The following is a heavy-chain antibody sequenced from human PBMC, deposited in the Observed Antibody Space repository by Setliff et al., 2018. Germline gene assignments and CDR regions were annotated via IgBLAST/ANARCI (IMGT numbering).Heavy chain of an antibody. D-gene: IGHD3-3*01. CDR2: ISYDGGHK. J-gene: IGHJ5*02. CDR3: ARIDATIFAATGPFDP. Sequence: PGGSLRLSCGASGFTFSSHGMHWVRQAPGKGLEWVSFISYDGGHKYYVDSVKGRFTISRDNSKNSLYLQMNSLRDEDTAIYYCARIDATIFAATGPFDPWGQGTLVTVSS. V-gene: IGHV3-30*03. CDR1: GFTFSSHG.